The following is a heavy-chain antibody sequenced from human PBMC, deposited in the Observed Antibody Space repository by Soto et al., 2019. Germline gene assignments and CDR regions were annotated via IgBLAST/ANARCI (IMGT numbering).Heavy chain of an antibody. CDR1: GYTFTSYD. V-gene: IGHV1-8*01. Sequence: ASVKVSCKASGYTFTSYDINWVRQATGQGLEWMGWMNPNSGNTGYAQKFQGRVTMTRNTSISTAYMELSSLRSEDTAVYYCARVWRITIFGVVPHYGMDVWGQGTTVTVSS. D-gene: IGHD3-3*01. J-gene: IGHJ6*02. CDR2: MNPNSGNT. CDR3: ARVWRITIFGVVPHYGMDV.